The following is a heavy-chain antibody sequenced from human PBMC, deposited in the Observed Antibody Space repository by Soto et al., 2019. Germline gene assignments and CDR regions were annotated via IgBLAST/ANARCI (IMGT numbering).Heavy chain of an antibody. Sequence: GGSLRLSCAASGFTFRSFTMNWVRQAPGKGLEWVSTISSNSAYIYYTDALRGRFTISRDNAKNSLHLQMNSLRAEDTAVYYCKRDASRDISALCWFDPWGQGTMVTVYS. J-gene: IGHJ5*02. CDR3: KRDASRDISALCWFDP. CDR1: GFTFRSFT. V-gene: IGHV3-21*01. CDR2: ISSNSAYI. D-gene: IGHD6-25*01.